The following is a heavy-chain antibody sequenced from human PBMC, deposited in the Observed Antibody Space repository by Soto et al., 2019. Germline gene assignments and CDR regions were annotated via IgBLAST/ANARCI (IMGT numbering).Heavy chain of an antibody. CDR2: ISAYNGNT. Sequence: QVQLVQSGAEVKKPGASVKVSCKASGYTFTSYGISWVRQAPGQGLEWMGWISAYNGNTNYAQKLQGRVTMTTDTSTSTAYMELRSLRSDDTAVYYCAGILPPGYSSGWYLNPYDDYWGQGTLVTVSS. CDR3: AGILPPGYSSGWYLNPYDDY. J-gene: IGHJ4*02. CDR1: GYTFTSYG. D-gene: IGHD6-19*01. V-gene: IGHV1-18*04.